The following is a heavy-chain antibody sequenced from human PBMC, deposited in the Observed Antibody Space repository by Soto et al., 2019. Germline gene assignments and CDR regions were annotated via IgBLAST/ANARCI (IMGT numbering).Heavy chain of an antibody. Sequence: QVQLQQWGAGLLKPSETLSLTCAVYGGSFSGYYWSWIRQPPGKGLVWIGEINHSGSTNYNPSLKSRVTISVDTSKNQFSLKLSSVTAADTAVYYCARRPYDSSGYYFTGGWFDPWGQGTLVTVSS. V-gene: IGHV4-34*01. D-gene: IGHD3-22*01. CDR3: ARRPYDSSGYYFTGGWFDP. CDR2: INHSGST. CDR1: GGSFSGYY. J-gene: IGHJ5*02.